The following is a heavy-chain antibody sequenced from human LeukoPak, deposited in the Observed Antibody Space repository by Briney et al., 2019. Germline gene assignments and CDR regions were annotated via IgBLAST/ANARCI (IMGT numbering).Heavy chain of an antibody. CDR2: IKQDGSEK. CDR1: GFTFSSYW. J-gene: IGHJ5*02. D-gene: IGHD6-19*01. CDR3: ARVPRSSGWYL. V-gene: IGHV3-7*04. Sequence: GRSLRPSCAASGFTFSSYWMSWVRQAPGKGLEWVANIKQDGSEKYYVDSVKGRFTISRDNAKNSLYLQMNSLRAEYTAVYYCARVPRSSGWYLWVQGTLVTVSS.